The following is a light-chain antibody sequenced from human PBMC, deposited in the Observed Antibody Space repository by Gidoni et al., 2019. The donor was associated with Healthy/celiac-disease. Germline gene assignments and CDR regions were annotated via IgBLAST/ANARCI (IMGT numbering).Light chain of an antibody. V-gene: IGKV3-20*01. J-gene: IGKJ3*01. CDR1: QSVSSSY. Sequence: EMVLPQSPATLSLSPGERARLSCRASQSVSSSYLAWYQQKPGQAPRLLIYVASSRATGIPDRFSGSGSGTDFTLTISRLEPEDFAVYYCQQYGSSPRTFGPGTKVDIK. CDR2: VAS. CDR3: QQYGSSPRT.